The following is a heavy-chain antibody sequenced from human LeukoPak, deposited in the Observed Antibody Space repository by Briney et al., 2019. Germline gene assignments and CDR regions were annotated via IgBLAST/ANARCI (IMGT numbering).Heavy chain of an antibody. CDR1: GFTVTSSY. Sequence: GGSLRLCCAASGFTVTSSYINWVRQAPGKGLEWISAISGSGGSTYYADSVKGRFTISRDNSKNTLYLQMNSLRAEDTAVYYCARNAYGGYEDYFDYWGQGTLVTVSS. V-gene: IGHV3-23*01. J-gene: IGHJ4*02. CDR3: ARNAYGGYEDYFDY. CDR2: ISGSGGST. D-gene: IGHD5-12*01.